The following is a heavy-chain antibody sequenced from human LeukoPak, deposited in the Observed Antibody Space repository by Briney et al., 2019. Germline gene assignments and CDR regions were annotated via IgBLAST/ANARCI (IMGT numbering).Heavy chain of an antibody. J-gene: IGHJ3*02. D-gene: IGHD3-22*01. CDR2: INWNSGSI. V-gene: IGHV3-9*03. CDR3: AKGGYDSSGYYYNAFDI. Sequence: QTGGSLRLSCTVSGFTFDDYAMHWVRQAPGKGLEGVSGINWNSGSIGNADSVKGRFNISRDNAKNYLYLQMNSLRAEDMALYYCAKGGYDSSGYYYNAFDIWGQGTMVTVSS. CDR1: GFTFDDYA.